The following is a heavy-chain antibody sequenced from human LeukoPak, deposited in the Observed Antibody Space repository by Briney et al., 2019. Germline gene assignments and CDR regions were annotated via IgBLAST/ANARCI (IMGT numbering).Heavy chain of an antibody. D-gene: IGHD3-10*01. CDR2: IYYSEST. CDR1: GGSISTYY. V-gene: IGHV4-59*05. Sequence: ASETLSLTCTVSGGSISTYYWSWIRQTPGKGLEWIGSIYYSESTYYNPSLKSRVTISVDTSKNQFSLKLSSVTAADTAVYYCARLPIYYYGSGSYLSEFDYWGQGTLVTVSS. CDR3: ARLPIYYYGSGSYLSEFDY. J-gene: IGHJ4*02.